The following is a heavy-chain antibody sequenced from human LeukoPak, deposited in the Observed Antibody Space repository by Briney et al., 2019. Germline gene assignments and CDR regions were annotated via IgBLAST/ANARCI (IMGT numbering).Heavy chain of an antibody. CDR2: IYYSGSN. J-gene: IGHJ3*02. CDR3: ARGNNYYDSSGYRKDAFDI. D-gene: IGHD3-22*01. V-gene: IGHV4-59*01. CDR1: GGSISNKY. Sequence: SETLSLICTVSGGSISNKYWSWLRQPRGKGLEGSGNIYYSGSNNYNPSLKRRGTILVDKSKKQFSLKLSSVTAADTAVYFCARGNNYYDSSGYRKDAFDIWGQGTMVTVSS.